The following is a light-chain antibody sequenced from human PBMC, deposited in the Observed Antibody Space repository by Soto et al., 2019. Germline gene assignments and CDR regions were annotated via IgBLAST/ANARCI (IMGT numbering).Light chain of an antibody. CDR1: QFVSSR. Sequence: DIVVTQSPATLSASPGERVTLSCRASQFVSSRLAWYQQRPGQVPRLLIYDTSTRAPGISARFSGSGSGTECTLTNRRLQSEDFAVYYCQEYIQWPPRMFAPGTSVDIK. CDR2: DTS. V-gene: IGKV3-15*01. CDR3: QEYIQWPPRM. J-gene: IGKJ3*01.